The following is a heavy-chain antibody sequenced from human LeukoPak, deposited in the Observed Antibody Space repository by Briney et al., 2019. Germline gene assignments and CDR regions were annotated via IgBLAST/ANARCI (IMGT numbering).Heavy chain of an antibody. CDR2: ISSSTTNT. V-gene: IGHV3-48*01. CDR1: GFTFSTYS. D-gene: IGHD6-6*01. J-gene: IGHJ4*02. Sequence: PGGSLRLSCAASGFTFSTYSMNWVRQAPGKGLEWVSYISSSTTNTYYADSVKGRFTISRDNAKNSLYLQMNSLRAEDTAVYYCAREYSSSSGRSFDYWGQGTLVTVSS. CDR3: AREYSSSSGRSFDY.